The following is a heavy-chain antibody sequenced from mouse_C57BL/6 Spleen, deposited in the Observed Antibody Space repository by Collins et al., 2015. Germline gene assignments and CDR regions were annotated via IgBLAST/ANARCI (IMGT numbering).Heavy chain of an antibody. CDR1: GFSLTSYA. CDR2: IWTGGGT. V-gene: IGHV2-9-1*01. CDR3: PRTRGSSYGDYAMDY. Sequence: SLSITCTVSGFSLTSYAISWVRQPPGKGLEWLGVIWTGGGTNYNSALKYQTEHQQRQLQESSFLKMNSLQTDDTARYYCPRTRGSSYGDYAMDYWGQGTSVTVSS. D-gene: IGHD1-1*01. J-gene: IGHJ4*01.